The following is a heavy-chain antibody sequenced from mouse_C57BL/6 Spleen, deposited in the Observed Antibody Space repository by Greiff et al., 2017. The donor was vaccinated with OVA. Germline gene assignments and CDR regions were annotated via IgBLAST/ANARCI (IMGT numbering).Heavy chain of an antibody. D-gene: IGHD2-3*01. V-gene: IGHV1-53*01. CDR3: GRTMGFYAMDY. CDR2: IIPSNGGT. J-gene: IGHJ4*01. Sequence: QVQLQQPGTELVKPGASVKLSCKASGYTFTSYWMHWVKQRPGQGLEWIGNIIPSNGGTNYNEKFKSQATLTVDKSYSTAYMQRSSMTSEDAAVYCCGRTMGFYAMDYWGQGTSVTVSS. CDR1: GYTFTSYW.